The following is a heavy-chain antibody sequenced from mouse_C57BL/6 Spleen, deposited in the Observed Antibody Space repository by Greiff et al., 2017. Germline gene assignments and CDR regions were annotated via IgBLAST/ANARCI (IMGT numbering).Heavy chain of an antibody. D-gene: IGHD1-1*01. J-gene: IGHJ2*01. CDR3: ARGGDYYGSSYYFDY. Sequence: EVQLQQSGPELVKPGASVKISCKASGYTFTDYYMNWVKQSHGKSLEWIGDINPNNGGTSYNQKFKGKATVTVDKSSSTAYMELRSQTSEDSAVYYCARGGDYYGSSYYFDYWGQGTTLTVSS. CDR1: GYTFTDYY. CDR2: INPNNGGT. V-gene: IGHV1-26*01.